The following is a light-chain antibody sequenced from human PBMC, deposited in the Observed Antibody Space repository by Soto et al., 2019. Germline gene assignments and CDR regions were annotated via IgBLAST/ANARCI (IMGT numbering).Light chain of an antibody. J-gene: IGKJ1*01. CDR2: GAS. CDR3: QQYNNWPPNT. V-gene: IGKV3-15*01. Sequence: EIVMTQSPATLSVSPVERVTLSCRASQDIRSSLAWYQQKPGQAPRLLIYGASIRATGVPATFSGSGSGTEFTLSISSLQSEHLGVYYCQQYNNWPPNTFGQGTKVDI. CDR1: QDIRSS.